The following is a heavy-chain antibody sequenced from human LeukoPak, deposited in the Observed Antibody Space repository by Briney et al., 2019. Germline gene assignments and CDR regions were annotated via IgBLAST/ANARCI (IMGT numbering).Heavy chain of an antibody. CDR3: AEDKSLAAYTLDY. CDR1: GFTSSNNA. CDR2: ISGSGDTT. Sequence: PGGSLRLSCAASGFTSSNNAMSWVRQAPGKGLEWVSGISGSGDTTYYADSVKGRFTISRDNSKNMLYLQMNSLRAEDTAVYYCAEDKSLAAYTLDYWGQGTLVT. V-gene: IGHV3-23*01. D-gene: IGHD6-6*01. J-gene: IGHJ4*02.